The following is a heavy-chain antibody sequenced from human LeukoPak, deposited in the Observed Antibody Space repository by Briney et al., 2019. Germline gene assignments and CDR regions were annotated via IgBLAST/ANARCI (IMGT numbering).Heavy chain of an antibody. Sequence: GGSLRLSCAASGFTVSSSYMTWGRQAPGKGLEWVSVIYSGDSTYYADSVKGRFTISRDNSKTTLYLQMNSLKAEDTAVYYCAGDGGGAFDIWGQGTMVTVSS. CDR3: AGDGGGAFDI. CDR2: IYSGDST. J-gene: IGHJ3*02. D-gene: IGHD3-10*01. V-gene: IGHV3-66*01. CDR1: GFTVSSSY.